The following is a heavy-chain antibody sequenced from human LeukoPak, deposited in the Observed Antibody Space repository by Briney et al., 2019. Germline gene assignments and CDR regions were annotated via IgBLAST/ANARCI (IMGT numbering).Heavy chain of an antibody. D-gene: IGHD3-22*01. J-gene: IGHJ4*02. CDR1: GFTISSYV. V-gene: IGHV3-23*01. Sequence: GGSLRLSCAASGFTISSYVMSWVRQAPGKGLEWISGISVSSGSTYYADSVKGRFTISGDNSKNTPFLQMNSLRAEDTAVYYCAKNSYDSSVYFSPDYWGQGTLVTVSS. CDR2: ISVSSGST. CDR3: AKNSYDSSVYFSPDY.